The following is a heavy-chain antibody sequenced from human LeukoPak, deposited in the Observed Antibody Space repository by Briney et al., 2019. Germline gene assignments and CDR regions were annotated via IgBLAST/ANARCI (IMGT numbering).Heavy chain of an antibody. CDR1: GFSFSTYW. CDR2: INQDGTEK. V-gene: IGHV3-7*01. D-gene: IGHD3-10*01. CDR3: AKVAKYYYGPETYYFFEQ. J-gene: IGHJ4*02. Sequence: PGESLRLSCAASGFSFSTYWMSWVRQAPGKGLEWVAKINQDGTEKYYVDSVKGRCTVSGDYAKNSLYLQMNSLRVEDTAVYYCAKVAKYYYGPETYYFFEQWGQGTPVTASS.